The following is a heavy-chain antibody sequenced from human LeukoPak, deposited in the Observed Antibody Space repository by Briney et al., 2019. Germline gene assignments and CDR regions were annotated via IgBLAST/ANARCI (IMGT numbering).Heavy chain of an antibody. CDR1: GYRFTIYG. Sequence: GESLNISCKCSGYRFTIYGITGVRQAPGQGLEWMGWISAYNGNTKYAQKFQGRLTMTTDTSTSTAYMEMRSLRSDDTAVYYCARAEPLVATIFDYWGQGTLVTVSS. CDR3: ARAEPLVATIFDY. D-gene: IGHD5-12*01. CDR2: ISAYNGNT. V-gene: IGHV1-18*01. J-gene: IGHJ4*02.